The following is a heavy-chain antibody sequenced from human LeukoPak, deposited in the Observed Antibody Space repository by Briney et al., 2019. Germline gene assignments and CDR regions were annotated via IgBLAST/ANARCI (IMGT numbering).Heavy chain of an antibody. CDR2: IYYSGST. V-gene: IGHV4-59*01. J-gene: IGHJ5*02. Sequence: SETLSLTCTVSGGSISSYYWSWIRQPPGKGLEWIGYIYYSGSTNYNPSLKSRVTISVDTSKNQFSLKLSSVTAAGTAVYYCARDMVRYNWFDPWGQGTLVTVSS. D-gene: IGHD3-10*01. CDR3: ARDMVRYNWFDP. CDR1: GGSISSYY.